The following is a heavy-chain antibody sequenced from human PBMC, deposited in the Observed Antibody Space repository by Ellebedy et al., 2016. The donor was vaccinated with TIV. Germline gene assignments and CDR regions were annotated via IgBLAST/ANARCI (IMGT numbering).Heavy chain of an antibody. D-gene: IGHD3-22*01. CDR2: INSDGSST. Sequence: GESLKISCAASGFTFSSYWMHWVRQAPGKGLVWVSLINSDGSSTSYADSVKGRFTISRDNAKNTLYLQMNSLRAEDTAVYYCARGGGYYYDSSGYYGGWFDPWGQGTLVTVSS. J-gene: IGHJ5*02. CDR3: ARGGGYYYDSSGYYGGWFDP. CDR1: GFTFSSYW. V-gene: IGHV3-74*01.